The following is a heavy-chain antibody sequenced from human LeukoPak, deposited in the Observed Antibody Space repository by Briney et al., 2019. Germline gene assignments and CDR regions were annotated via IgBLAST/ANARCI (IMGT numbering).Heavy chain of an antibody. CDR2: IIPIFGTA. Sequence: SVKVSCKASGGTFSSYAISWVRQAPGQGLEWMGGIIPIFGTANYAQKFQGRVTITTDESTSTAYMELSSLRSEDTAVYYCAVAARCSYYYYYYMDVWGKGTTVTVSS. CDR1: GGTFSSYA. CDR3: AVAARCSYYYYYYMDV. J-gene: IGHJ6*03. D-gene: IGHD6-6*01. V-gene: IGHV1-69*05.